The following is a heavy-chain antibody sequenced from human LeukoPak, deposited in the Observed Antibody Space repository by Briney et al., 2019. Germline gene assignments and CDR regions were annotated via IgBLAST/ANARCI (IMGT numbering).Heavy chain of an antibody. J-gene: IGHJ4*02. CDR3: ARSLVSGRYAYYFDY. CDR2: ISYDGSNK. D-gene: IGHD6-19*01. Sequence: GRSLRLCCAASGFTFSSYAMHWVRQAPGKGLEWVAVISYDGSNKYYADSVKGRFTISRDNSKNTLYLQMNSLRAEDTAVYYCARSLVSGRYAYYFDYWGQGTLVTVSS. V-gene: IGHV3-30*04. CDR1: GFTFSSYA.